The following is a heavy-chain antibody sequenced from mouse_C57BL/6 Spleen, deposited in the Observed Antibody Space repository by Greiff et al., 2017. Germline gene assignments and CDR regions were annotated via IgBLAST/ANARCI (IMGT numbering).Heavy chain of an antibody. CDR1: GYTFTSYL. CDR2: IDPSDSYT. J-gene: IGHJ4*01. CDR3: ARGGGNYAMDY. Sequence: VQLQQPGAELVKPGASVKLSCKASGYTFTSYLMQWVKQRPGQGLEWIGEIDPSDSYTNYNQKFKGKATLTVDTSSSTAYMQLSSLTSEDSAVYYCARGGGNYAMDYWGQGTSVTVSS. D-gene: IGHD1-1*02. V-gene: IGHV1-50*01.